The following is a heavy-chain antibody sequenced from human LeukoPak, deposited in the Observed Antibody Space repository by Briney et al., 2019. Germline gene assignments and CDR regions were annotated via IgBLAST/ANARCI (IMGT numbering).Heavy chain of an antibody. CDR1: GFIFRNYA. D-gene: IGHD3-9*01. Sequence: GGSLRLSCAASGFIFRNYAMSWVRQAPGKGLEWVSAITGSGDTTYYADSVKGRFTISRDNSKNTLYVEMNTLRTEDTAVYYCAKWGDYDILTGYYVSDFWGQGTLVTVSS. CDR2: ITGSGDTT. V-gene: IGHV3-23*01. CDR3: AKWGDYDILTGYYVSDF. J-gene: IGHJ4*02.